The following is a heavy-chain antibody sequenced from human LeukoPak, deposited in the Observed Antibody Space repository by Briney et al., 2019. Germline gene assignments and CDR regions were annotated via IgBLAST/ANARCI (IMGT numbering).Heavy chain of an antibody. CDR1: GGSISSYY. CDR3: ARQLVVAGTCFDY. V-gene: IGHV4-59*08. D-gene: IGHD6-19*01. J-gene: IGHJ4*02. CDR2: IYYSGST. Sequence: SETLSLTCTVSGGSISSYYWSLIRQPPGKGLEWIGYIYYSGSTNYNPSLKSRVTISVDTSKNQFSLKLSSVTAADTAVYYCARQLVVAGTCFDYWGQGTLVTVSS.